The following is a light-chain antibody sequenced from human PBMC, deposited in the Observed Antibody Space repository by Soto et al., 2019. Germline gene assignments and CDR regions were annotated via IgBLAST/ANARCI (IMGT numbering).Light chain of an antibody. J-gene: IGLJ2*01. CDR1: SSDVGGYNY. CDR3: CSYAGSYAVV. V-gene: IGLV2-11*01. CDR2: DVS. Sequence: QSALTQPRSVSGSPGQSVTISCTGTSSDVGGYNYVSWYQQHPGKAPKLMIYDVSKRPSGVRDRFSGSNSGNRASLTISGLQAEDEADYYCCSYAGSYAVVFGGRTKLTVL.